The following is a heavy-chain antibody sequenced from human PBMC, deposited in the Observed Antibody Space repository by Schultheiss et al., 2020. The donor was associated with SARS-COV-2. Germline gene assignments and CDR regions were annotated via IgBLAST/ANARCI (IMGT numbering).Heavy chain of an antibody. CDR2: IYPGDSDT. CDR1: GYSFTSYW. D-gene: IGHD3-16*01. J-gene: IGHJ1*01. Sequence: GGSLRLSCKGSGYSFTSYWIGWVRQMPGKGLEWMGFIYPGDSDTRYSPSFQGQVTISADKSISTAYLQWSSLKASDTAMYYCARRSGEITPGGYEYFQHWGQGTLVTVSS. CDR3: ARRSGEITPGGYEYFQH. V-gene: IGHV5-51*01.